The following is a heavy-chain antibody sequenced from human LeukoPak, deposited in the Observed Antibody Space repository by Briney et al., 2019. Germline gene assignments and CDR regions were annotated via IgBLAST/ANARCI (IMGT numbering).Heavy chain of an antibody. CDR3: AKGLHGGVGYGVDV. CDR1: GFTFSNYA. CDR2: ISGTGGRT. Sequence: PGGSLRLSCTASGFTFSNYAMTWVRQAPGKGLECVSSISGTGGRTHSADSVKGRFTISRDNSKNTLYLQMKNLRVEHTAVYYCAKGLHGGVGYGVDVWGQGTTVSVSS. J-gene: IGHJ6*02. V-gene: IGHV3-23*01. D-gene: IGHD3-16*01.